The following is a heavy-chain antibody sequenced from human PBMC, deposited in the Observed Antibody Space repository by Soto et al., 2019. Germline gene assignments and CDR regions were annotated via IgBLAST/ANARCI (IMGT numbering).Heavy chain of an antibody. J-gene: IGHJ4*02. CDR2: IYHSGST. V-gene: IGHV4-30-2*01. CDR1: GGSISSGGYS. CDR3: ARTRLMVYARSPGPYFDY. Sequence: SETLSLTCAVSGGSISSGGYSWSWIRQPPGKGLEWIGYIYHSGSTYYNPSLKSRVTISVDRSKNQFSLKLSSVTAADTAVYYCARTRLMVYARSPGPYFDYWGQGTQVTVSS. D-gene: IGHD2-8*01.